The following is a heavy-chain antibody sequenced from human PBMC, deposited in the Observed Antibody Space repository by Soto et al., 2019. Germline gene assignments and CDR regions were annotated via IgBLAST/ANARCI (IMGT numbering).Heavy chain of an antibody. CDR3: ATQDIATRRAFDI. CDR1: GCTLTELS. V-gene: IGHV1-24*01. J-gene: IGHJ3*02. D-gene: IGHD2-15*01. Sequence: AAVMVSCKVSGCTLTELSMHWVRQAPGKGLEWMGGFDPEDGETIYAQKFQGRVTMTEDTSTDTAYMELSSLRSEDTAVYYCATQDIATRRAFDIWGQGTMVTVSS. CDR2: FDPEDGET.